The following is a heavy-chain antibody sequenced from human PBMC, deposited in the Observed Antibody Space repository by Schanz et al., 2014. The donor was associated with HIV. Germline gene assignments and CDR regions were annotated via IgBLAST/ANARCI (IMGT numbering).Heavy chain of an antibody. J-gene: IGHJ4*02. CDR2: IIHIFGTT. V-gene: IGHV1-69*01. CDR3: VRGVIYYDSGSYYNYFDY. D-gene: IGHD3-10*01. CDR1: GGTFSIYA. Sequence: QVQLVQSGAEVKKPGSSVKVSCKASGGTFSIYAISWVRQAPGQGLGWMGGIIHIFGTTNYAPKFQGRVTINVDESTSTAYMELSSLRSEDTAVYYCVRGVIYYDSGSYYNYFDYWGQGTLVTVSS.